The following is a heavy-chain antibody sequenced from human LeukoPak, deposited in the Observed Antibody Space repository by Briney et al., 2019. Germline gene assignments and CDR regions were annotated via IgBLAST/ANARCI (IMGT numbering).Heavy chain of an antibody. V-gene: IGHV3-30*02. D-gene: IGHD3-22*01. CDR1: GFTFSSYG. CDR2: IRYDGSNK. Sequence: GRSLRLSCAASGFTFSSYGMHWVRQAPGKGLEWVAFIRYDGSNKYYADSVKGRFTISRDNSKNTLYLQMNSLRAEDTAVYYCAKDGYYYDSSGYYSFWGQGTLVTVSS. CDR3: AKDGYYYDSSGYYSF. J-gene: IGHJ4*02.